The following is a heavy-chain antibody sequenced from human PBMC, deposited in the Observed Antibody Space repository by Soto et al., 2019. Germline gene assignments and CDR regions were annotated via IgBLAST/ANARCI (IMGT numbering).Heavy chain of an antibody. J-gene: IGHJ4*02. D-gene: IGHD6-19*01. CDR3: AKESVVAGYSSGWYVTLSFHTSLNFDY. V-gene: IGHV3-30*06. CDR1: GITFTSSS. CDR2: VTYEGINN. Sequence: GRPLIRSCVLSGITFTSSSIHRVVRPPAKGREWVRGVTYEGINNFYADSVKGRFTISRDNSKNTLYLQMNSLRAEDTAVYYCAKESVVAGYSSGWYVTLSFHTSLNFDYWGQGTLVTVSS.